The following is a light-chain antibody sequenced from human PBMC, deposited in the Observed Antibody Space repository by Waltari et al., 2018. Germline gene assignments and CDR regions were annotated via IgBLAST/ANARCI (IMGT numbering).Light chain of an antibody. CDR1: QSVLYNFNNKNY. CDR2: WAS. Sequence: EMTQSPDSLPVSLGERATINCKSSQSVLYNFNNKNYLAWFQLKPGQPPKLLIRWASTREPGVPDRFSGSGSGTDFTLPISSLQTEDVAVYYCQQYLTLPYSFGQGTKLEIK. J-gene: IGKJ2*03. V-gene: IGKV4-1*01. CDR3: QQYLTLPYS.